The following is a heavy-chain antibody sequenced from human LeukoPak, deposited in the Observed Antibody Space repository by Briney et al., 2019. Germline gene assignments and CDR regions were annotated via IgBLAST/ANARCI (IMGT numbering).Heavy chain of an antibody. CDR2: IWHDGSKE. CDR1: GFTFTRCG. V-gene: IGHV3-33*01. Sequence: GGSLRLSCAASGFTFTRCGFHWVRQAPGKGLEWVSVIWHDGSKEYYADSVKGRFTTSRDNSKNMLYLQMNSLRVEDTAVYYCARDGCSTSSCYDFWGQGTLVTVSS. D-gene: IGHD2-2*01. J-gene: IGHJ4*02. CDR3: ARDGCSTSSCYDF.